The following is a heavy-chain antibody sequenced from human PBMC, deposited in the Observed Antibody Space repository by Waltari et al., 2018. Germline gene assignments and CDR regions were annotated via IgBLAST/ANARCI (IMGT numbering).Heavy chain of an antibody. CDR2: IRSKANSHAT. Sequence: EVQLVESGGGLVQPGGSLKLSCAASGFTFSGSSMHWVRQASGKGLEWVGRIRSKANSHATAYAASVKGRFTISRDDSKNTAYLQMNSLKTEDTAVYYCTSPGVATFDYWGQGTLVTVSS. V-gene: IGHV3-73*02. D-gene: IGHD5-12*01. CDR3: TSPGVATFDY. CDR1: GFTFSGSS. J-gene: IGHJ4*02.